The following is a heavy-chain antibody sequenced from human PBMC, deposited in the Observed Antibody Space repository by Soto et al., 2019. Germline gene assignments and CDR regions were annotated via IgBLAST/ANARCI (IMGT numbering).Heavy chain of an antibody. CDR3: ARENDILTGADV. CDR1: GGSISSSSYY. CDR2: IYYSGST. D-gene: IGHD3-9*01. V-gene: IGHV4-39*01. Sequence: SETLSLTCTVSGGSISSSSYYLGWIRQPPGKGLEWIGSIYYSGSTYYNPSLKSRVTISVDTSKNQFSLKLSSVTAADTAVYYCARENDILTGADVWGKGTTVTVSS. J-gene: IGHJ6*04.